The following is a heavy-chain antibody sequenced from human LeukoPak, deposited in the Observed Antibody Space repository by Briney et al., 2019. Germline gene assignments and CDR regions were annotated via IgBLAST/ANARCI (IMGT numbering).Heavy chain of an antibody. D-gene: IGHD1-26*01. CDR3: ASQWEGLLWY. CDR2: INPNSGGT. V-gene: IGHV1-2*02. J-gene: IGHJ4*02. CDR1: GYTFTGYY. Sequence: ASVKVSCKASGYTFTGYYIHWVRQAPGQGLEWMGWINPNSGGTNYAQKFQGRVTMTRDTSINTAHIELRRLRSDDTAVYYCASQWEGLLWYWGQGTLVTVSS.